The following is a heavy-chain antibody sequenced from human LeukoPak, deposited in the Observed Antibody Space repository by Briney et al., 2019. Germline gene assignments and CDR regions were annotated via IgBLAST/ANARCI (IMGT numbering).Heavy chain of an antibody. Sequence: ASVKVSCKASGYTFSGYYIHWVRQAPGRGLEWVGWINARNGDTNYAQKFQGRVILTRDTSITTSYMEVKSLTSDDTAVYYCARASLASAGTRLWGQGTLVIVSS. J-gene: IGHJ1*01. CDR1: GYTFSGYY. CDR2: INARNGDT. CDR3: ARASLASAGTRL. D-gene: IGHD6-13*01. V-gene: IGHV1-2*02.